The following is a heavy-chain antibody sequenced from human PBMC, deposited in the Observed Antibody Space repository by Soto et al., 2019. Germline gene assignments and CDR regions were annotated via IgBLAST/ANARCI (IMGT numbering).Heavy chain of an antibody. V-gene: IGHV4-31*03. J-gene: IGHJ4*02. CDR1: GGSISSGGYY. CDR3: ARDSPIGSTFSGYDAIDY. D-gene: IGHD5-12*01. CDR2: IYYSGST. Sequence: SETLSLTCTVSGGSISSGGYYWSWIRQHPGKGLEWIGYIYYSGSTYYNPSLKSRVTISVDTSKNRFSLQLHSVTPDDTAVYYCARDSPIGSTFSGYDAIDYWGQGTLVTVSS.